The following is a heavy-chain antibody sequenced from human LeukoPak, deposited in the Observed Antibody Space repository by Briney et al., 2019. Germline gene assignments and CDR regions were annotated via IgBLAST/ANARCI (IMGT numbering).Heavy chain of an antibody. V-gene: IGHV3-21*01. CDR2: ISSSSSYI. CDR3: ARSDCSGGSCYDY. J-gene: IGHJ4*02. Sequence: GGSLRLSCAASGFTFSSYSMNWVRQAPGKGLEWVTSISSSSSYIYYADSVKGRFTISRDNAKNSLYLQMNSLRAEDTAVYYCARSDCSGGSCYDYWGQGTLVTVSS. CDR1: GFTFSSYS. D-gene: IGHD2-15*01.